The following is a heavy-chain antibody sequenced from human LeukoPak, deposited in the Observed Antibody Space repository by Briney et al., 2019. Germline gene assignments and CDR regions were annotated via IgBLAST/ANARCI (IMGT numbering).Heavy chain of an antibody. CDR2: IYYSGST. V-gene: IGHV4-59*11. Sequence: PSETLSLTCTVSGGSISSHYWSWIRQPPGKGLEWIGYIYYSGSTNYNPSLKSRVTISVDTSKNQFSLKLSSVTAADTAVYYCAGRKGHCSGGSCYALDYWGQGILVTVSS. CDR1: GGSISSHY. J-gene: IGHJ4*02. CDR3: AGRKGHCSGGSCYALDY. D-gene: IGHD2-15*01.